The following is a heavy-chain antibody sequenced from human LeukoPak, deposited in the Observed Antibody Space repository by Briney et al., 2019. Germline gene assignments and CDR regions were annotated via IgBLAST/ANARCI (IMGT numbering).Heavy chain of an antibody. J-gene: IGHJ5*02. CDR3: AAGSKLRLGELSGT. Sequence: GASVKVSCKASGFTFTSSAMQWVRQARGQRLEWIGWIVVGSGNTNYAQKFQERVTITRNMSTSTAYMELSSLRSEDTAVYYCAAGSKLRLGELSGTWGQGTLVTVSS. CDR1: GFTFTSSA. CDR2: IVVGSGNT. D-gene: IGHD3-16*02. V-gene: IGHV1-58*02.